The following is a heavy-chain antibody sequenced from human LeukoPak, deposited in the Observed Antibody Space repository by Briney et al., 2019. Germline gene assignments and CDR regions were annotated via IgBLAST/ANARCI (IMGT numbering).Heavy chain of an antibody. Sequence: GASVKISCKASGGTFSSYAISWVRQAPGQGLEWMGGIIPIFGTANYAQKFQGRVTITADESTSTAYMELSSLRSEDTAVYYCARIAVAGHYYYYMDVWGKGTTATISS. CDR3: ARIAVAGHYYYYMDV. CDR1: GGTFSSYA. CDR2: IIPIFGTA. V-gene: IGHV1-69*13. J-gene: IGHJ6*03. D-gene: IGHD6-19*01.